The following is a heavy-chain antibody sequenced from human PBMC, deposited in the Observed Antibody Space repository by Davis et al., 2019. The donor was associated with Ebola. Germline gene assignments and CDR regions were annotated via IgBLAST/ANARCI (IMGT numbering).Heavy chain of an antibody. CDR1: GFTFSSYA. J-gene: IGHJ6*02. D-gene: IGHD3-3*01. Sequence: GESLKISCAASGFTFSSYAMSWVRQAPGKGLEWVSAISGSGGSTYYADSVKGRFTISRDNAKNSLYLQMNSLRAEDTAVYYCARDGQFGALSVYNYYGMDVWGQGTTVTVSS. V-gene: IGHV3-23*01. CDR3: ARDGQFGALSVYNYYGMDV. CDR2: ISGSGGST.